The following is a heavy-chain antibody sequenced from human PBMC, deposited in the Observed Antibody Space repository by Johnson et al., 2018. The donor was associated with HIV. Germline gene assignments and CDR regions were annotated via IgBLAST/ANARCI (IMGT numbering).Heavy chain of an antibody. J-gene: IGHJ3*02. CDR3: ARVYDSSGYLSAFDI. CDR1: GFTVSSNY. D-gene: IGHD3-22*01. V-gene: IGHV3-53*01. CDR2: IYSGGTT. Sequence: EVQLVESGGGVVQPGRSLRLSCAASGFTVSSNYMTWVRQAPGKGLEWVSVIYSGGTTYYADSVKARFTISRDNSKNTLYLQMNSLRAEDTAVYFCARVYDSSGYLSAFDIWGQGTVVSVSS.